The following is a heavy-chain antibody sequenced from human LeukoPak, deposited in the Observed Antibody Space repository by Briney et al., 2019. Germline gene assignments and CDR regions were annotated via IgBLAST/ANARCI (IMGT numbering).Heavy chain of an antibody. CDR2: INSDGSTT. V-gene: IGHV3-74*01. CDR1: GFTFRTYW. J-gene: IGHJ4*02. D-gene: IGHD3-10*01. Sequence: PGGSLRLSCAASGFTFRTYWMHWVRQTPGKGLVWVSRINSDGSTTNYADSVKGRFTVSRDDAQNTLYLQMSSLRAEDTAVYYCARAGNYYLEYWGQGALVTVSS. CDR3: ARAGNYYLEY.